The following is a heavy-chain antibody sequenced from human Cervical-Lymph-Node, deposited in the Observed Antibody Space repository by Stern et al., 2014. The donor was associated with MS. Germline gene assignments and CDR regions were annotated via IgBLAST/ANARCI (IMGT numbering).Heavy chain of an antibody. Sequence: VQLVESGGGVVQPGRSLRLSCAASGFTFSSYGLHWVRQAPGKGLEGVAVISYDGSNKDYGYSVKGRFTISRDNSKNTVYLQINSLRAEDTAVYYCAKDTSPREYFYYGMDVWGQGTTVTVSS. CDR1: GFTFSSYG. J-gene: IGHJ6*02. D-gene: IGHD3-16*01. CDR3: AKDTSPREYFYYGMDV. CDR2: ISYDGSNK. V-gene: IGHV3-30*18.